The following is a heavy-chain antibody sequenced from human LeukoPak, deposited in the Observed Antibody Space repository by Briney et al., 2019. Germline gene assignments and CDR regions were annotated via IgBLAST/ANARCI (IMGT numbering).Heavy chain of an antibody. CDR1: GYTFTSYD. V-gene: IGHV1-8*03. Sequence: ASVKVSCKASGYTFTSYDINWVRQATGQGLEWMGWMNPNSGNTGYAQKFQGRVTITRNTSISTAYMELSSLRSEDTAVYYCARGGEGILGSGSGLIFYYVRSRYIDYWGQGTLVTVSS. D-gene: IGHD3-10*01. CDR3: ARGGEGILGSGSGLIFYYVRSRYIDY. CDR2: MNPNSGNT. J-gene: IGHJ4*02.